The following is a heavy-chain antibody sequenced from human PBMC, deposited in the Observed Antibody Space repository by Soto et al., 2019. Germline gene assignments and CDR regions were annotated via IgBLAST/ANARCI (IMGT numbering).Heavy chain of an antibody. J-gene: IGHJ6*02. Sequence: SVKVSCKASGFTFTSSAVQWVRQARGQRLEWIGWIVVGSGNTNYAQKFQERVTITRDMSTSTAYVELSSLRSEDTAVYCCAAFRNMVRDDYHYYGMDVWGQGTTVTVSS. V-gene: IGHV1-58*01. CDR1: GFTFTSSA. D-gene: IGHD3-10*01. CDR3: AAFRNMVRDDYHYYGMDV. CDR2: IVVGSGNT.